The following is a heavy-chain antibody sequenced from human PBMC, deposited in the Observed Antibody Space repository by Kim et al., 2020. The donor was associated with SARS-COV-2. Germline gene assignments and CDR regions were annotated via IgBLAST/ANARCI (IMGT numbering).Heavy chain of an antibody. V-gene: IGHV4-39*01. J-gene: IGHJ4*02. CDR2: IYYSGST. CDR3: ARRRPGSLIDY. CDR1: GGSISSSSYY. Sequence: SETLSLTCTVSGGSISSSSYYWGWIRQPPGKGLEWIGSIYYSGSTYYNPSLKSRVTISVDTSKNQFSLKLSSVTAADTAVYYCARRRPGSLIDYWGQGTLVTVSS. D-gene: IGHD3-10*01.